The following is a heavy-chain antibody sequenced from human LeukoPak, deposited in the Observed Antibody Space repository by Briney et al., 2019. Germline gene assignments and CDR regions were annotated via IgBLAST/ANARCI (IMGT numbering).Heavy chain of an antibody. J-gene: IGHJ4*02. CDR3: ARHSTRAANYGDHGWVDY. Sequence: PSETLSLTCTVSGGSISSYYWSWIRQPPGKGLEWIGYTYYSGSTNYNPSLKSRVTISVDTSKNQFSLKLSSVTAADTAVYYCARHSTRAANYGDHGWVDYWGQGTLVTVSS. V-gene: IGHV4-59*08. D-gene: IGHD4-17*01. CDR2: TYYSGST. CDR1: GGSISSYY.